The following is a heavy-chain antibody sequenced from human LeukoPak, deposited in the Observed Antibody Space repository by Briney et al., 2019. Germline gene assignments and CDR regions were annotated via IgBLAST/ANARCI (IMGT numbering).Heavy chain of an antibody. D-gene: IGHD3-3*01. V-gene: IGHV3-72*01. J-gene: IGHJ3*02. CDR3: ARVGDFWSGYYGAFDI. CDR1: GFTFSDHY. CDR2: TRNKANSYTT. Sequence: GGSLRLSCAASGFTFSDHYMDWVRQAPGKGLEWVGRTRNKANSYTTEYAASVKGRFTISRDDSKNSLYLQMNSLKTEDTAVYYCARVGDFWSGYYGAFDIWGQGTMVTVSS.